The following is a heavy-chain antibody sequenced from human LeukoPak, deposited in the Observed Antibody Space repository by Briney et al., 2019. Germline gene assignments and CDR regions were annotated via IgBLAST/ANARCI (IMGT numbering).Heavy chain of an antibody. Sequence: ASVKVSCKASGYTFTGYYMHWVRQAPGQGLEWMGWINPNSGGTNYAQKFQGRVTMTRDTSISTAYMELSRLRSDDTAVYYCAREKHSGSYGTFDYWGQGTLVTVSS. J-gene: IGHJ4*02. CDR2: INPNSGGT. V-gene: IGHV1-2*02. D-gene: IGHD1-26*01. CDR3: AREKHSGSYGTFDY. CDR1: GYTFTGYY.